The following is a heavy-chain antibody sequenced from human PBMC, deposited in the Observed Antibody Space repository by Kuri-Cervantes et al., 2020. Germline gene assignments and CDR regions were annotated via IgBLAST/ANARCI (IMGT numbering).Heavy chain of an antibody. CDR3: ARYCSGGGCYSTYYFDY. D-gene: IGHD2-15*01. CDR1: GFTFSSYS. CDR2: FSSSNSYI. Sequence: GGSLRLSCAASGFTFSSYSMNWVRQAPGKGLEWVSSFSSSNSYIYYGDSVKGRFTISRDNAKNSVYLQMNSLRDEDTALYYCARYCSGGGCYSTYYFDYWGQGTQVTVSS. J-gene: IGHJ4*02. V-gene: IGHV3-21*04.